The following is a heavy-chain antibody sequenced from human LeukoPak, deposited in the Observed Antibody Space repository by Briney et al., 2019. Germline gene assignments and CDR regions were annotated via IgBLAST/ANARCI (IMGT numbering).Heavy chain of an antibody. Sequence: PGGSLRLSRAASEFTEFTFSSYWMSWVRQAPGKGLEWVANIKPDGSEQYYVDSVKGRFTVSRDNAQNSLYLQMNSLRADDTAVYYCAKARGLRIVGAHFDYWGQGALVTVSS. CDR1: EFTEFTFSSYW. CDR3: AKARGLRIVGAHFDY. D-gene: IGHD1-26*01. J-gene: IGHJ4*02. V-gene: IGHV3-7*03. CDR2: IKPDGSEQ.